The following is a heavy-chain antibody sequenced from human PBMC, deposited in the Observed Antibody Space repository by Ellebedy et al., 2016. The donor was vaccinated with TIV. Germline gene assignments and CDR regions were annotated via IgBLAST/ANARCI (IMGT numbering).Heavy chain of an antibody. CDR1: GFTFSLNW. CDR2: IKEDGSEE. CDR3: VRDLHWSYFD. Sequence: PGGSLRLSCAASGFTFSLNWMYWVRQAPGKGLEWVANIKEDGSEEYYVDSVKGRFTISRDNAKNSLYLQMNSLRAEDTAVYYCVRDLHWSYFDWGQGTLVTVSS. D-gene: IGHD1-26*01. V-gene: IGHV3-7*03. J-gene: IGHJ4*02.